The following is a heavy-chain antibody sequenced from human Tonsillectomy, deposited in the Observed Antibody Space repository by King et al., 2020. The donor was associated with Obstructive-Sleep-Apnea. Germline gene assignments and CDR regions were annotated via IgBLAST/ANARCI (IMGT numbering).Heavy chain of an antibody. CDR2: IRYDGSNT. CDR1: GFSFSSYV. Sequence: VQLVESGGGVVQPGGSLRLSCTTSGFSFSSYVMHWVRQAPGKGLEWVAFIRYDGSNTYYADSVKGRFTISRDNSKNTLYLQMNILRAEDTAVYYCAKEDGLYVAFDIWGQGTMVTVSS. D-gene: IGHD5/OR15-5a*01. V-gene: IGHV3-30*02. CDR3: AKEDGLYVAFDI. J-gene: IGHJ3*02.